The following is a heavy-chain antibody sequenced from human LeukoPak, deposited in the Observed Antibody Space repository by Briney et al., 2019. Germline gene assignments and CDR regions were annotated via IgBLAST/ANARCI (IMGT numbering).Heavy chain of an antibody. Sequence: PSETLSLTCTVPGGALSSYYWSWIRQPPGKGLEWIGYVSYTGDASQNPSLRGRVTMSVDTSNNQVSLELSSVTAADTAVYYCARGWNYGDYWGQGTLVTVSS. V-gene: IGHV4-59*01. J-gene: IGHJ4*02. CDR3: ARGWNYGDY. CDR2: VSYTGDA. CDR1: GGALSSYY. D-gene: IGHD3-3*01.